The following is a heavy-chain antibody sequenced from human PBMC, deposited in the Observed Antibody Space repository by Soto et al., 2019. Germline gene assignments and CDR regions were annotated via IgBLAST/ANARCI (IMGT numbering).Heavy chain of an antibody. D-gene: IGHD6-13*01. V-gene: IGHV3-23*01. CDR3: VKFAWGPQAAAGPFDY. CDR2: ISYNGGGT. Sequence: PGGSLRLSCAASGFTFSKYAMTWARQAPGKGLEWVSAISYNGGGTYYVDSVKGRFTISRDNSKNTLYLQMSSLRAEDTAVYYCVKFAWGPQAAAGPFDYWGQGTLVTVSS. CDR1: GFTFSKYA. J-gene: IGHJ4*02.